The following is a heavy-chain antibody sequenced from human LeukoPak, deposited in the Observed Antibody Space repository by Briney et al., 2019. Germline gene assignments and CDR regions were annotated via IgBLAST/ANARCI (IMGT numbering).Heavy chain of an antibody. CDR2: ISSSSSYI. V-gene: IGHV3-21*01. D-gene: IGHD6-19*01. J-gene: IGHJ2*01. CDR1: GFTFSSYT. CDR3: ARGHGGYSSGWYELNANRWYFDL. Sequence: SGGSLRLSCAASGFTFSSYTMNWVRKAPGRGLEWVSSISSSSSYIYYADSVKGRFTISRDNAKNSLYLQMNSLRAEDTAVYYCARGHGGYSSGWYELNANRWYFDLWGRGTLVTVSS.